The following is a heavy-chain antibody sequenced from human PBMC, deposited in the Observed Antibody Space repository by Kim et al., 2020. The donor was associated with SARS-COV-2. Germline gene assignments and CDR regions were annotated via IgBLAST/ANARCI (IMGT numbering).Heavy chain of an antibody. CDR2: ISSSSSYI. D-gene: IGHD6-13*01. CDR3: ARDLENSSWGPDY. V-gene: IGHV3-21*01. J-gene: IGHJ4*02. CDR1: GFTFSSYS. Sequence: GGSLRLSCAASGFTFSSYSMNWVRQAPGKGLEWVSSISSSSSYIYYADSVKGRFTISRDNAKNSLYLQMNSLRAEDTAVYYCARDLENSSWGPDYWGQGTLVTVSS.